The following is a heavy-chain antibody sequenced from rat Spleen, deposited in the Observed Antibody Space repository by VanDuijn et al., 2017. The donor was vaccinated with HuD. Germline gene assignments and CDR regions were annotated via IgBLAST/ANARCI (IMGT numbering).Heavy chain of an antibody. D-gene: IGHD1-2*01. J-gene: IGHJ2*01. CDR2: ISYECSST. V-gene: IGHV5-20*01. CDR1: GFTFSNYD. Sequence: EVQLVESGGGLVQPGRSMKLSCAASGFTFSNYDMAWVRQAPTKGLEWVASISYECSSTYYRDSVKGRFTISRDNAKSTLYLQMDSLRSEDTATYYCTTESSGGIAAPLFDYWGQGVMVTVSS. CDR3: TTESSGGIAAPLFDY.